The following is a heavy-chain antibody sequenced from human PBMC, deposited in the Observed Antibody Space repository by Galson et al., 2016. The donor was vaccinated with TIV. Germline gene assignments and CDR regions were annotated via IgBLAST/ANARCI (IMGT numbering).Heavy chain of an antibody. D-gene: IGHD5-24*01. Sequence: AISGDSVSSNSAAWNWIRQSPSRGLEWLGRTYYRSEWNSDYAVSVRSRIVIKADRFKNQFFLQLNSVTPEDTAVYFCARGRSGYNSTYYYYGMDVWGQGTTVSVSS. CDR1: GDSVSSNSAA. CDR3: ARGRSGYNSTYYYYGMDV. J-gene: IGHJ6*02. CDR2: TYYRSEWNS. V-gene: IGHV6-1*01.